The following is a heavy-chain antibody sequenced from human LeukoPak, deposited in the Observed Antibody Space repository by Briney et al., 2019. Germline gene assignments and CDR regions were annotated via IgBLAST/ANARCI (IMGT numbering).Heavy chain of an antibody. CDR3: ARDCEFCDLLFYMNV. D-gene: IGHD3-16*01. J-gene: IGHJ6*03. Sequence: PSETLSLTCTVSGGSISSTGYYWTWIRQPAGKGPEWIGHIDNSGSTNCNPSLKSRVTISVDTSKNQFSLNLTSVTAADTAVYYCARDCEFCDLLFYMNVWGKGTTVTVSS. CDR2: IDNSGST. V-gene: IGHV4-61*09. CDR1: GGSISSTGYY.